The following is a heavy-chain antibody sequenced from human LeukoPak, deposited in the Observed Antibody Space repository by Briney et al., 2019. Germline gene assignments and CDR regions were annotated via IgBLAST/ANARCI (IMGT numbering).Heavy chain of an antibody. CDR1: GYTFTSYG. J-gene: IGHJ6*03. CDR2: ISAYNGNT. CDR3: ARHVDYGDYRHYMDV. V-gene: IGHV1-18*01. Sequence: ASVTVSCTASGYTFTSYGISWVRQAPGQGREWMGWISAYNGNTNYAQKLQGRVTMTTDTSTRTAYMELRSLRSDDTAVYYCARHVDYGDYRHYMDVWGKGTTVTVSS. D-gene: IGHD4-17*01.